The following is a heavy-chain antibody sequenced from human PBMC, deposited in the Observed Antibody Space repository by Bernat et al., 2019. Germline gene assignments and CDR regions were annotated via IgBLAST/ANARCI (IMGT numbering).Heavy chain of an antibody. D-gene: IGHD3-10*01. CDR3: ARAFQRAMVQGVSQFDP. CDR2: IKQDGSEK. CDR1: GFTFSSYW. V-gene: IGHV3-7*01. Sequence: EVQLVESGGGLVQPGGSLRLSCAASGFTFSSYWMSWVRQAPGKGLEWVANIKQDGSEKYYVDSVKGRFTISRDNAKNSLYLQMNSLRAEDTAVYYCARAFQRAMVQGVSQFDPWGPGTLVTVSS. J-gene: IGHJ5*02.